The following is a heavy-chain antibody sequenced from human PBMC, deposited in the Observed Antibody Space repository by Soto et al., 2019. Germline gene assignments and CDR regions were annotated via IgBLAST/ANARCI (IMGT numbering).Heavy chain of an antibody. Sequence: QVQLVQSGAEVKKPGSSVMVSCKASGGTFSNHAISWLRQAPGQGLEWMGMIMPMFATAHYAHKFQGRVTITADESTDTVYMDLRSLTSDDTSVYYCARDRGVAAAGTSWFDPWGQGTLVTVSS. V-gene: IGHV1-69*18. D-gene: IGHD6-13*01. CDR2: IMPMFATA. CDR3: ARDRGVAAAGTSWFDP. CDR1: GGTFSNHA. J-gene: IGHJ5*02.